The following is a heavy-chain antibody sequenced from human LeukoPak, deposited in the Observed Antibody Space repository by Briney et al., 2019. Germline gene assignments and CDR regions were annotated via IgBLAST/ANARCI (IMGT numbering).Heavy chain of an antibody. J-gene: IGHJ3*02. V-gene: IGHV1-18*01. CDR2: ISAYNGNT. CDR1: GYTFTSYG. Sequence: GASVKVSCKASGYTFTSYGISWVRQAPGQGLEWMGWISAYNGNTNYAQKFQGRVTMTRDTSISTAYMELSRLRSDDTAVYYCARAGAYCGGDCYPGGEAFDIWGQGTMVTVSS. D-gene: IGHD2-21*02. CDR3: ARAGAYCGGDCYPGGEAFDI.